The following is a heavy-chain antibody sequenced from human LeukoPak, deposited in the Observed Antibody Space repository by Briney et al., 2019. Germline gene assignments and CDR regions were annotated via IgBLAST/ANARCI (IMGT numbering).Heavy chain of an antibody. CDR3: ARQAYSSNLGWFDP. CDR1: GGSISSSTYY. D-gene: IGHD6-13*01. J-gene: IGHJ5*02. Sequence: SETLSLTCSVSGGSISSSTYYWGWIRQPPGKGLEWIGNIYNSGSTYYNPSLKSRVTISVDTSKNQFSLKLSSVTAADTAVYYCARQAYSSNLGWFDPWGQGTLVTVSS. CDR2: IYNSGST. V-gene: IGHV4-39*01.